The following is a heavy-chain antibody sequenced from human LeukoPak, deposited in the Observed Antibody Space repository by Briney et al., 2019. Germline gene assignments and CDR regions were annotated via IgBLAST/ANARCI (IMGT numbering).Heavy chain of an antibody. CDR3: ARGPSGYHNT. D-gene: IGHD5-12*01. V-gene: IGHV3-23*01. J-gene: IGHJ4*02. Sequence: LLGGSLRLSCAASGFTFSSYAMSWVRQAPGKGLEWVSAISGSGGSTYYADSVKGRFTISRDNSKNTLYLQMNSLRAEDTAVYYCARGPSGYHNTGGQGTLVTVSS. CDR2: ISGSGGST. CDR1: GFTFSSYA.